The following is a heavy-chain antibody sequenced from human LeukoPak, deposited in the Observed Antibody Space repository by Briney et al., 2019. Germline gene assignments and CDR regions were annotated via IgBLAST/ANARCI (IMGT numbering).Heavy chain of an antibody. D-gene: IGHD3-10*01. V-gene: IGHV3-23*01. CDR1: GFSFTTHA. Sequence: GGSLRLSCVASGFSFTTHAMGWVRQAPGKGLEWVSHISGSGGSTKYSGSVKGRFTISRDNSKNTLYLQINSLRADDTAVYYCAKDQDPHSYGSWSYAPFDYWGQGTLVTVSS. CDR2: ISGSGGST. J-gene: IGHJ4*02. CDR3: AKDQDPHSYGSWSYAPFDY.